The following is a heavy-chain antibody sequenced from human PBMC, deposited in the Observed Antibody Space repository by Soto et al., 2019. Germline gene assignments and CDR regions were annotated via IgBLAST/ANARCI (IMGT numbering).Heavy chain of an antibody. CDR3: ARGIAAAGHYYYYGMDV. Sequence: SETLSLTCAVYGGSFSGYYWSWIRQPPGKGLEWIGEINHSGSTNYNPSLKSRVTISVDTSKNQFSLKLSSVTAADTAVYYCARGIAAAGHYYYYGMDVWGQGTTVTVSS. J-gene: IGHJ6*02. CDR2: INHSGST. CDR1: GGSFSGYY. D-gene: IGHD6-13*01. V-gene: IGHV4-34*01.